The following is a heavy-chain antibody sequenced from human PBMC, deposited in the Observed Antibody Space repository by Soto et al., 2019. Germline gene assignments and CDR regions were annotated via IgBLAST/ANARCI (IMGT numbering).Heavy chain of an antibody. Sequence: ESLKISCKGSGYSFTSYWISWVRQMPGKGLEWMGRIDPSDSYTNYSPSFQGHVTISADKSISTAYLQWSSLKASDTAMYYCAGQLYQYTYYYDTSGYCGDHYNWFDRWAQGTMVTVSS. CDR1: GYSFTSYW. J-gene: IGHJ5*02. CDR2: IDPSDSYT. CDR3: AGQLYQYTYYYDTSGYCGDHYNWFDR. V-gene: IGHV5-10-1*01. D-gene: IGHD3-22*01.